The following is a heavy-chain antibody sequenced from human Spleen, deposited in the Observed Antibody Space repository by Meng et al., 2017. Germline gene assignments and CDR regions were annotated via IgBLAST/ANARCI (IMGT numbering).Heavy chain of an antibody. CDR1: GGGSISSSNW. D-gene: IGHD1-26*01. CDR3: ARAIGGSYSQFDY. Sequence: SETLSLTCAVSGGGSISSSNWWSWVRQSPGKGLEWIGEIYHDGSTNYNPSLKSRLAISVDKSKNQFSLRLSSLTAADTAVYYCARAIGGSYSQFDYWGQGTLVTVSS. V-gene: IGHV4-4*02. CDR2: IYHDGST. J-gene: IGHJ4*02.